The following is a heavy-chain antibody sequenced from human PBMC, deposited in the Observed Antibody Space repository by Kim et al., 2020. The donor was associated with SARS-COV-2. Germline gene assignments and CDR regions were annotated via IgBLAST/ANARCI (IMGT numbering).Heavy chain of an antibody. J-gene: IGHJ4*02. Sequence: ASVKVSCKASGYTFTSYGISWVRQAPGQGLEWMGWISAYNGNTNYAQKLQGRVTMTTDTSTSTAYMELRSLRSDDTAVYYCARDYAEYCSSTSCPEFDYWGQGTLVTVSS. CDR2: ISAYNGNT. D-gene: IGHD2-2*01. CDR1: GYTFTSYG. V-gene: IGHV1-18*04. CDR3: ARDYAEYCSSTSCPEFDY.